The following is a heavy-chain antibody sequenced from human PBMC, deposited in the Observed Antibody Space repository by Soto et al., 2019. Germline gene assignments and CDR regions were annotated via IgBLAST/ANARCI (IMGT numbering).Heavy chain of an antibody. D-gene: IGHD2-2*01. Sequence: PGGSLRLSCAASGFTFSSYAMSWVRQAPGKGLEWVSSISSSSSYIYYADSVKGRFTISRDNAKNSLYLQMNSLRAEDTAVYYCARDQYCSSTSCFRYGMDVWGQGTTVTVSS. V-gene: IGHV3-21*01. CDR1: GFTFSSYA. CDR2: ISSSSSYI. CDR3: ARDQYCSSTSCFRYGMDV. J-gene: IGHJ6*02.